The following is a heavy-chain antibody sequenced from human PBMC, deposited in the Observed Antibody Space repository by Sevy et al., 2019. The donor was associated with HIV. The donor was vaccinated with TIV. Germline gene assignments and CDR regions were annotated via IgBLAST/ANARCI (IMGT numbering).Heavy chain of an antibody. D-gene: IGHD3-10*01. CDR3: ARDNGPRITMPDPVY. V-gene: IGHV3-48*02. J-gene: IGHJ4*02. CDR2: ISSSSSTI. Sequence: WGPLRLSCAASGFTFSSYSMNWVRQAPGKGLEWVSYISSSSSTIYYADSVKGRFTISRDNAKNSLYLQMNSLRDEDTAVYYCARDNGPRITMPDPVYWGQGTLVTVSS. CDR1: GFTFSSYS.